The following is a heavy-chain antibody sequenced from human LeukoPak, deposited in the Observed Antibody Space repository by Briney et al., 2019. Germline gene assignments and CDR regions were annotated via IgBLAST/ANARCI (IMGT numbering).Heavy chain of an antibody. J-gene: IGHJ5*02. CDR3: ARDNIELRYFAGDWFDP. Sequence: PGGSLRLSCAASGFTFSSYSMSWVRQAPGKGLEWIGSIYYSGSTYYNPSLKSRVTISVDTSKNQFSLKLSSVTAADTAVYYCARDNIELRYFAGDWFDPWGQGTLVTVSS. CDR1: GFTFSSYS. V-gene: IGHV4-39*07. D-gene: IGHD3-9*01. CDR2: IYYSGST.